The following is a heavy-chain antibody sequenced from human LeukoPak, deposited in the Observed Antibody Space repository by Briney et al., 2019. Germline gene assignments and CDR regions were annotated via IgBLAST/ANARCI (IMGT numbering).Heavy chain of an antibody. D-gene: IGHD1-1*01. Sequence: PSETLSLTCSVSGGSFDSKYWSWIRQPPGKGLGWIGYIYTSGSTNFNPSLRSRVAMSIDTSKNQFSLKVYSVTAADTAVYYCVNYIRNVHYYMDVWGKGTTVIVSS. CDR2: IYTSGST. CDR3: VNYIRNVHYYMDV. CDR1: GGSFDSKY. V-gene: IGHV4-4*09. J-gene: IGHJ6*03.